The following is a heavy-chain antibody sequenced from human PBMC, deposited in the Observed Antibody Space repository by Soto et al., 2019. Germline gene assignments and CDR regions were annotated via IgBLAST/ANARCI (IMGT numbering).Heavy chain of an antibody. CDR2: IWYDGRNT. CDR3: ARSRGSNPDY. Sequence: GGSLRLSCAASGFTFNNYAMHWVRQAPGKGLEWVALIWYDGRNTYYGDSVKGRFTVSRDNSKNTVYLQMNSLRAEDTAVYYCARSRGSNPDYWVQGTQVTVSS. V-gene: IGHV3-33*01. D-gene: IGHD3-10*01. CDR1: GFTFNNYA. J-gene: IGHJ4*02.